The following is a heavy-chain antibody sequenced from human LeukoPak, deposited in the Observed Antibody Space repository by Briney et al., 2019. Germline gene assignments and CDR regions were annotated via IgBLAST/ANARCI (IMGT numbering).Heavy chain of an antibody. V-gene: IGHV3-7*01. CDR1: GFTFSSYW. Sequence: GGSLRLSCAASGFTFSSYWMSWVRQAPGKGLEWVANIKQDGSEKYNVDSVKGRFTISRDNAKNSLYLQMNSLRAEDTAVYYCARGSPYDFWSGYWFSGAFDIWGQGTMVTVSS. CDR3: ARGSPYDFWSGYWFSGAFDI. D-gene: IGHD3-3*01. J-gene: IGHJ3*02. CDR2: IKQDGSEK.